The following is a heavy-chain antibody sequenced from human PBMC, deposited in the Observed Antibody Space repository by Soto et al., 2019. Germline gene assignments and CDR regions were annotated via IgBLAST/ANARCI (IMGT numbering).Heavy chain of an antibody. CDR2: IYYSGST. V-gene: IGHV4-61*01. J-gene: IGHJ4*02. D-gene: IGHD6-13*01. CDR3: ARGSGSWTQIDY. CDR1: GGSVSSGSYY. Sequence: QVQLQESGPGLVKPSETLSLTCTVSGGSVSSGSYYWSWIRQPPGKGLEWIGYIYYSGSTNYNPSLKSRVTISVDTSKNQCSLKLSSVTAADTAVYYCARGSGSWTQIDYWGQGTLVTVSS.